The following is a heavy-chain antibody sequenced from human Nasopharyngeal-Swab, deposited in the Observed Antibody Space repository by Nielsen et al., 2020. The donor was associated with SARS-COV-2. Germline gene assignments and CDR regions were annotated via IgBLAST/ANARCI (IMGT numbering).Heavy chain of an antibody. J-gene: IGHJ4*02. CDR2: ISYDGSNK. CDR1: GFTFSSYA. Sequence: GESLKISCAASGFTFSSYAMHWVRQAPGKGLEWVAVISYDGSNKYYADSVKGRFTISRDNSKNSLYLQMNSLRAEDTALYYCAKDIYGDIAAAGGIDYWGQGTLVTVSS. V-gene: IGHV3-30-3*01. D-gene: IGHD6-13*01. CDR3: AKDIYGDIAAAGGIDY.